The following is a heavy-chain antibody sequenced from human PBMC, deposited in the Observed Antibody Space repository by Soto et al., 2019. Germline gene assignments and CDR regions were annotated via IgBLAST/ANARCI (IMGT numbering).Heavy chain of an antibody. CDR3: GRDLTSNANCIDP. V-gene: IGHV4-30-4*01. D-gene: IGHD2-2*01. Sequence: PSETLCLTCSFSVDYIHGGGYYWTWIRQRPGKGLEWMGYIYYTGKTYYNPSLESRLTISVDRSKNQFSLRLTSVTAADTAVYFCGRDLTSNANCIDPWGQGTLVTVSS. CDR2: IYYTGKT. CDR1: VDYIHGGGYY. J-gene: IGHJ5*02.